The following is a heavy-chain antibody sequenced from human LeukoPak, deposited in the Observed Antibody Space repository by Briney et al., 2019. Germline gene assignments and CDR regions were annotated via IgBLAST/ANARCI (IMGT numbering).Heavy chain of an antibody. CDR3: ARREGPFDH. J-gene: IGHJ5*02. V-gene: IGHV4-38-2*01. CDR1: GYSIRSGYD. Sequence: QVQLQESGPGLVKPSYTLSLTCAVSGYSIRSGYDGCWMRQAPGEGREWIGSIYHSGSTYYNPSLKSRVTISVDTSKNQFSLKLSSVTAADTAVYYCARREGPFDHWGQGTLVTVSS. CDR2: IYHSGST.